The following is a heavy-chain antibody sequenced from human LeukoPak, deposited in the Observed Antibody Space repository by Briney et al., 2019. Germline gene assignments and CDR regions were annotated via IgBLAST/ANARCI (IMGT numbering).Heavy chain of an antibody. CDR3: AREGRGWAFDI. Sequence: ASVKVSCKASGYTVTGYYIHWVRQATGQGLERMGWINPNSGGTNYAHKYQGRVTMTRDTSISPAHMELSRLRSDDTAVYYCAREGRGWAFDIWGQGTMVTVSS. D-gene: IGHD2-15*01. V-gene: IGHV1-2*02. J-gene: IGHJ3*02. CDR1: GYTVTGYY. CDR2: INPNSGGT.